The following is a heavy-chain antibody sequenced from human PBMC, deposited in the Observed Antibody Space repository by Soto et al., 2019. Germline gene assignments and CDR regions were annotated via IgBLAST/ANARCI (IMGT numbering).Heavy chain of an antibody. CDR1: GGTFSSYA. CDR3: ARDAANAWAWYVAY. CDR2: LIPLFGTA. V-gene: IGHV1-69*01. J-gene: IGHJ4*02. Sequence: QVQLVQSAAEVKKPGSSVKVSCKASGGTFSSYAISWVLQAPGQGLQWMGGLIPLFGTANYAQKFQCRVMITADESTSTAYMELSSLRSDDTAVYYGARDAANAWAWYVAYWGPGTLVTVSS. D-gene: IGHD1-26*01.